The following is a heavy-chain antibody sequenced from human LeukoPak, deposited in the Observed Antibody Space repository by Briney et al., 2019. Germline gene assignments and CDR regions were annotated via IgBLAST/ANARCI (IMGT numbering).Heavy chain of an antibody. J-gene: IGHJ6*02. CDR1: GFTFSIYA. V-gene: IGHV3-23*01. D-gene: IGHD2-21*02. CDR3: AKRVTNYYYGMDV. CDR2: ISGSGGST. Sequence: GGSLRLSCAASGFTFSIYAMSWVRQAPGKGLEWVSAISGSGGSTYYADSVKGRFTISRDNSKNTLYLQMNSLRAEDTAVYYCAKRVTNYYYGMDVWGQGTTVTVSS.